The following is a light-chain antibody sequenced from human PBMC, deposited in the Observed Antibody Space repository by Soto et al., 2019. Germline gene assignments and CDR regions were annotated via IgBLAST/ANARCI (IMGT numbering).Light chain of an antibody. CDR3: QQYSTTPTIT. CDR2: WAY. Sequence: DIVMTQSPDSLAMSLGERATINCKSSQSVLYTLNKRNYLSWYQQKPGQPPKLLIYWAYTRDSGVPDRFSGSGSEPEFTPTISSLQAEDAAVYYCQQYSTTPTITFGQGTRLEIK. CDR1: QSVLYTLNKRNY. V-gene: IGKV4-1*01. J-gene: IGKJ5*01.